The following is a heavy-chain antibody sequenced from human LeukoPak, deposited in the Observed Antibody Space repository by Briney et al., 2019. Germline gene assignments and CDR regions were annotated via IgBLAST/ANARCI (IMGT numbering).Heavy chain of an antibody. CDR2: INPGDGAT. CDR1: GFPFTIYY. D-gene: IGHD1-26*01. V-gene: IGHV1-46*01. J-gene: IGHJ6*03. CDR3: ARERRGGLSGSLGGLFASYSTYYYMDV. Sequence: ASVKVSCKASGFPFTIYYIHWVRQAPGQGFEWMGMINPGDGATTYAQRFRGRVTVTRDMSTTTVYMDLRGLRSEDTAVFFCARERRGGLSGSLGGLFASYSTYYYMDVWGRGTTVTVSS.